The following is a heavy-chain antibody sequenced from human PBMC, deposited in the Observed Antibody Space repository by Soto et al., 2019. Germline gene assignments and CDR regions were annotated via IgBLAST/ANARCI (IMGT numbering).Heavy chain of an antibody. J-gene: IGHJ4*02. CDR1: GFTFSSYA. V-gene: IGHV3-23*01. CDR3: AKYSSGWYYPFDY. D-gene: IGHD6-19*01. CDR2: ISASGGST. Sequence: EVQLLESGGGLVQPGGSLRLSCAASGFTFSSYAMSWVRQAPGKGLEWVSAISASGGSTYYEDSVKGRFTISRDNSKITLYLQMNSLTAEDTAVYYCAKYSSGWYYPFDYWGQGTLVTVSS.